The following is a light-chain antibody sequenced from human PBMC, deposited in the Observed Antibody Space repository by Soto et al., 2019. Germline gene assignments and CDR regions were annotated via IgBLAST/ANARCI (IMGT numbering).Light chain of an antibody. CDR2: DAS. Sequence: VLTQSPCTLSLSPGERAPLHCRASQSVSSSYLAWYQQKPGQAPRLLIYDASNRATGIPARFSGSGSGTDFTLTISSLEPEDFAVYYCQQRSNWPSWTFGQGTRLEIK. V-gene: IGKV3-11*01. J-gene: IGKJ5*01. CDR3: QQRSNWPSWT. CDR1: QSVSSSY.